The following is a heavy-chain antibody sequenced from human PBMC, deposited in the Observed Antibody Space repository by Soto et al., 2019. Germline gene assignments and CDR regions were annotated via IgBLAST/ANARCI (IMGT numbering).Heavy chain of an antibody. J-gene: IGHJ4*02. CDR2: IYYSGST. CDR3: ARNGDYYIWGSDDHH. CDR1: GGSISSSSYY. Sequence: QLQLQESGPGLVKPSETLSLTCTVSGGSISSSSYYWGWIRQPPGKGLEWIGSIYYSGSTYYNPSRKGRVTIAVDTSKNQFSLKLSSVTGADTAVDYCARNGDYYIWGSDDHHWGQGTLVTVSS. V-gene: IGHV4-39*01. D-gene: IGHD3-16*01.